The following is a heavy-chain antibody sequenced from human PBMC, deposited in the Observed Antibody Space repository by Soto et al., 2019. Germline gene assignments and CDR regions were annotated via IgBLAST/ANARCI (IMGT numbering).Heavy chain of an antibody. CDR1: GGTFSSYA. Sequence: QVQLVQSGAEVKKPGSSVKVSCKASGGTFSSYAISWVRQAPGQGLEWMGGIIPIFGTANYAQKFQGRVTITADESTGTAYMELSSLRSEDTAVYYCASSLRGIVATITTGWFDPWGQGTLVTVSS. V-gene: IGHV1-69*01. CDR2: IIPIFGTA. D-gene: IGHD5-12*01. CDR3: ASSLRGIVATITTGWFDP. J-gene: IGHJ5*02.